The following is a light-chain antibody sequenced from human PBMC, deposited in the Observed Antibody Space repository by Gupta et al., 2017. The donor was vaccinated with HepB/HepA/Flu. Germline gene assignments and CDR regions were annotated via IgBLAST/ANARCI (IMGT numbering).Light chain of an antibody. V-gene: IGLV1-47*02. CDR2: NDD. J-gene: IGLJ1*01. CDR3: AAWDNSLSAYV. CDR1: SSNVGRDN. Sequence: QPVLTQPPAASGTPGQRVASSCSGSSSNVGRDNVYWYRQLPGTAPKILIYNDDRRPSGVPDRFSGSKSGTSASLAISGLRSEDEAAYYCAAWDNSLSAYVFGTGTWVTVL.